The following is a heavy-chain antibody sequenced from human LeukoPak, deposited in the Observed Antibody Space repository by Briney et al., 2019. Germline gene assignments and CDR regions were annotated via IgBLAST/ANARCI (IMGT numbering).Heavy chain of an antibody. CDR2: INPNSGGT. CDR1: GYTFTGYY. V-gene: IGHV1-2*02. D-gene: IGHD6-19*01. CDR3: ARAVAGTPILVDY. J-gene: IGHJ4*02. Sequence: GASVKVSCKASGYTFTGYYMHWVRQAPGQGLEWMGWINPNSGGTNYAQKFQGRVTMTRDTSISTAYMELSRLRSDDTAVYYCARAVAGTPILVDYWGQGTLVTVSS.